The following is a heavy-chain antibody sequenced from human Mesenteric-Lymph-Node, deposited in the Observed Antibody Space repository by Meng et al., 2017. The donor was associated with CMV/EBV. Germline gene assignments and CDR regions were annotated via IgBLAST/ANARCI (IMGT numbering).Heavy chain of an antibody. CDR2: ISGSGDRT. J-gene: IGHJ4*02. Sequence: GESLKISCKTSGFTFGDYALSWVRQAPGKGLEWVSGISGSGDRTHYADSVKGRFTISRDNSKNTLYLQMSSLRAEDTAVYFCAKDRTPVMVIAIFDNWGQGTLVTVSS. V-gene: IGHV3-23*01. D-gene: IGHD2-21*01. CDR3: AKDRTPVMVIAIFDN. CDR1: GFTFGDYA.